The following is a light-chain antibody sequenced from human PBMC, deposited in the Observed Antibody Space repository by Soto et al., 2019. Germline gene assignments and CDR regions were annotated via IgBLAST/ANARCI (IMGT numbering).Light chain of an antibody. V-gene: IGKV3-20*01. CDR2: GAS. Sequence: EIVLTQSPGTLSLSPGERATLSCRASENVIATYLAWYQQKAGQAPRLLIYGASSRATGIPDRFSGSGSGADFTLTISRLEPEDFALYYCQQYGGPQRTFGVGTRVDIK. CDR1: ENVIATY. J-gene: IGKJ3*01. CDR3: QQYGGPQRT.